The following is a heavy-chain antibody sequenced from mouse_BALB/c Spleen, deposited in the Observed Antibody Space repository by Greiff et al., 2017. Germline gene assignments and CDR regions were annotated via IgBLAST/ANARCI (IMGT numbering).Heavy chain of an antibody. J-gene: IGHJ3*01. D-gene: IGHD2-4*01. CDR2: ISSGSSTI. Sequence: EVHLVESGGGLVQPGGSRKLSCAASGFTFSSFGMHWVRQAPEKGLEWVAYISSGSSTIYYADTVKGRFTISRDNPKNTLFLQMTSLRSEDTAMYYCARWDDYDFSFAYWGQGTLVTVSA. V-gene: IGHV5-17*02. CDR1: GFTFSSFG. CDR3: ARWDDYDFSFAY.